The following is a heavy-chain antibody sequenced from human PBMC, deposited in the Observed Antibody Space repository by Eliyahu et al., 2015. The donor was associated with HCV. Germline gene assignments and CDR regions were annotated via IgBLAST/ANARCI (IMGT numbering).Heavy chain of an antibody. J-gene: IGHJ3*01. D-gene: IGHD3-9*01. CDR2: MNPNSGNT. CDR3: ARGTLYDIFTGWLAKTPDAFDV. Sequence: QVQLVQSGAEVKKPGASVKVSCKASGYTFTSYDLNWVRQAAGQGLEWMGWMNPNSGNTDYARKFQGRVTMTRNTSTATSYMELSSLTSDDTAVYYCARGTLYDIFTGWLAKTPDAFDVWGQGTMVTVSS. V-gene: IGHV1-8*01. CDR1: GYTFTSYD.